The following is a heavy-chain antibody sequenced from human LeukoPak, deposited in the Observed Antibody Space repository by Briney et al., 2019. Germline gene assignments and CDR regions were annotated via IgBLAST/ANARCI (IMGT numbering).Heavy chain of an antibody. J-gene: IGHJ4*02. D-gene: IGHD6-19*01. V-gene: IGHV1-8*01. CDR2: VSPDSGDT. Sequence: ASVKVSCKASGYTFTNNDINWVRQAPGQGIEWMGWVSPDSGDTGYAPNFRGRVTMTTDTSINTAYMELTSLTSEDTAIYYCTRGRAAGDWGQGTLVTVSS. CDR3: TRGRAAGD. CDR1: GYTFTNND.